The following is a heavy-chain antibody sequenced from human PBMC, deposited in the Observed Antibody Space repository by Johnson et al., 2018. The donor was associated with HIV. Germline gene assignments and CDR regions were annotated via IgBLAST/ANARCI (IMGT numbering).Heavy chain of an antibody. CDR3: ARSVGYCSGGSCSPDAFDI. D-gene: IGHD2-15*01. Sequence: QVQLVESGGGVVQPGRSLRLSCAASGFTFSSYAMHWVRQAPGKGLEWVAVISFDGTNKHYGDSVRGRFTVSRDNSKNTLYLQMNSLRAEDTAGYYCARSVGYCSGGSCSPDAFDILGQGTMVTVSS. CDR2: ISFDGTNK. V-gene: IGHV3-30-3*01. J-gene: IGHJ3*02. CDR1: GFTFSSYA.